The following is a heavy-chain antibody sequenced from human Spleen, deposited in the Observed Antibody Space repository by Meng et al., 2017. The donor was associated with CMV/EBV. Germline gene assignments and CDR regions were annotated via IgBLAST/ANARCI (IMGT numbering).Heavy chain of an antibody. V-gene: IGHV1-2*02. J-gene: IGHJ6*02. CDR1: GYTFTGYY. D-gene: IGHD6-19*01. CDR2: INPNSGGT. CDR3: ARVVAGTAAIRWYYYGMDV. Sequence: ASVKVSCKASGYTFTGYYMHWVRQAPGQGLEWMGWINPNSGGTNYALKFQGRVTMTRDTSINTAYMELRSLRSDDTAVYYCARVVAGTAAIRWYYYGMDVWGQGTTVTVSS.